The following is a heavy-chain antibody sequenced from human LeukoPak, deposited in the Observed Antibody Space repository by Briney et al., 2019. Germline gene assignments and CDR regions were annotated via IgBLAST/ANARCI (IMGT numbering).Heavy chain of an antibody. Sequence: GGSLRLSCAASGFTFSSNWMHWVSQAPGKGLVWISRINTDGSITTYADSVKGRFTISRDNAKNTLYLQMNSLGAEDTAVYYCARGRLSSGWGLDYWGQGTLVTVSS. CDR2: INTDGSIT. CDR3: ARGRLSSGWGLDY. J-gene: IGHJ4*02. CDR1: GFTFSSNW. D-gene: IGHD6-19*01. V-gene: IGHV3-74*01.